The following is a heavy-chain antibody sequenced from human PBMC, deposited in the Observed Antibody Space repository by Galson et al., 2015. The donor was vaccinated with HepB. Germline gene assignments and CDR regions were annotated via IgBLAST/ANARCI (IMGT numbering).Heavy chain of an antibody. J-gene: IGHJ4*02. CDR2: INPSGGST. D-gene: IGHD3-9*01. CDR3: ARERYFDWFSFDY. CDR1: GYTFTSYY. Sequence: SVKVSCKASGYTFTSYYMHWVRQAPGQGLEWVGLINPSGGSTTYAQKLQGRVTMTRDTSTSTVYMELSSLRSEDTAVYYCARERYFDWFSFDYWDQGTLVTVSS. V-gene: IGHV1-46*04.